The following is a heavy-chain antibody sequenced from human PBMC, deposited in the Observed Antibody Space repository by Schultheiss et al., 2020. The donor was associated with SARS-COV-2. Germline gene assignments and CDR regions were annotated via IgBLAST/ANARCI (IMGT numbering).Heavy chain of an antibody. CDR3: ARSPSSSPKTYYYMDV. D-gene: IGHD6-6*01. V-gene: IGHV3-23*01. Sequence: GGSLKREGEEEGVTGSREARRWVRQAPGKGLEWVSAISGSGGSTYYADSVKGRFTISRDNAKNSLYLQMNSLRAEDTAVYYCARSPSSSPKTYYYMDVWGKGTTVTVSS. CDR1: GVTGSREA. J-gene: IGHJ6*03. CDR2: ISGSGGST.